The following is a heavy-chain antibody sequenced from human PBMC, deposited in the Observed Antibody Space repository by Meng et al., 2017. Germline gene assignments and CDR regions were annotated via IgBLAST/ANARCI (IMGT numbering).Heavy chain of an antibody. Sequence: QVRLQGSGPGLVKPSGNLSLTCAVSGGSISSSNWWSWVRQPPGKGLEWIGEIYHSGSTNYNPSLQSRVTISVDKSTNQFSLKLSPVTAAATAVYYCARGTDYGDYYFDYRGQGTLVTVSS. V-gene: IGHV4-4*02. CDR3: ARGTDYGDYYFDY. CDR2: IYHSGST. CDR1: GGSISSSNW. J-gene: IGHJ4*02. D-gene: IGHD4-17*01.